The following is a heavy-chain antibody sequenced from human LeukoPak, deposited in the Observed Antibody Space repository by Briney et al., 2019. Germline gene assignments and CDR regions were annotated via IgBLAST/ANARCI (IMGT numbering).Heavy chain of an antibody. J-gene: IGHJ4*02. V-gene: IGHV3-7*03. Sequence: GGSLRLSCAASGFLLSDYWMSWVRQGPGEGLEWVANINQGGREKYFVDSVKGRFTIPRDNAQNSLGLQMNSLRVEDTAIYYCARLVVPPGNRGWYYEHWGQGTLVTVSS. CDR3: ARLVVPPGNRGWYYEH. CDR1: GFLLSDYW. D-gene: IGHD2-2*01. CDR2: INQGGREK.